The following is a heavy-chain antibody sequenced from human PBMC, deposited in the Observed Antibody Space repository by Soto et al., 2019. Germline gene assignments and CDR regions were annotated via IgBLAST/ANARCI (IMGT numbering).Heavy chain of an antibody. CDR1: GFTFSSYA. D-gene: IGHD6-6*01. V-gene: IGHV3-30*04. J-gene: IGHJ3*02. CDR3: ARDMGSSSSRDAFDI. CDR2: ISYDGSNK. Sequence: GGSLRLSCAASGFTFSSYAMHWVRQAPGKGLEWVAVISYDGSNKYYADSVKGRFTISRDNSKNTLYLQMNSLRAEDMAVYYCARDMGSSSSRDAFDIWGQGTMVTVSS.